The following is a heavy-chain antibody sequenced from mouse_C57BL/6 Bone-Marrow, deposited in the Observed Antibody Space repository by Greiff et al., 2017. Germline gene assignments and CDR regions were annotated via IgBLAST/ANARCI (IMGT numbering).Heavy chain of an antibody. D-gene: IGHD1-1*01. CDR3: AIPRYGSSWYAMDY. Sequence: QVQLQQPGAELVKPGASVKVSCKASGYTFTSYWMHWVKQRPGQGLEWIGRIHPSDSDTNYNQKFKGKATLTVDKSSSTAYMQLSSLTSGDSAVYYCAIPRYGSSWYAMDYWGQGTSVTVSS. CDR2: IHPSDSDT. V-gene: IGHV1-74*01. CDR1: GYTFTSYW. J-gene: IGHJ4*01.